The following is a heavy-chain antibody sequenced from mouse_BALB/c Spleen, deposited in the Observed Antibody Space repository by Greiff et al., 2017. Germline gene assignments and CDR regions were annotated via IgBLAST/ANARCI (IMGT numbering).Heavy chain of an antibody. Sequence: EVMLVESGGDLVKPGGSLKLSCAASGFTFSSYGMSWVRQTPDKRLEWVATISSGGSYTYYPDSVKGRFTISRDNAKNTLYLQMSSLKSEDTAMYYCASSYGSWAWFAYWGQGTLVTVSA. CDR1: GFTFSSYG. D-gene: IGHD1-1*01. CDR3: ASSYGSWAWFAY. J-gene: IGHJ3*01. V-gene: IGHV5-6*02. CDR2: ISSGGSYT.